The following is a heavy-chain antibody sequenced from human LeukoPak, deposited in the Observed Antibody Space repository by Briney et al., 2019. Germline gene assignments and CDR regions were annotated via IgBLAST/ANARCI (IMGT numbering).Heavy chain of an antibody. CDR3: ARLDCHGDGCYNH. V-gene: IGHV4-59*08. Sequence: SETLSLTCSVSGDSVTSYYWSWIRQPPGKGLEWIGYVSYDGTTNYTPSLRSRVIMAVNPANNNISLRLTSVTAADTAVYYCARLDCHGDGCYNHWGQGTLVTVSS. D-gene: IGHD2-21*01. CDR1: GDSVTSYY. J-gene: IGHJ4*02. CDR2: VSYDGTT.